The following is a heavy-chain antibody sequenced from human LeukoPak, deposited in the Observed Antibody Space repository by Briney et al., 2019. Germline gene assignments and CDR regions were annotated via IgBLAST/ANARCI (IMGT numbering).Heavy chain of an antibody. V-gene: IGHV3-23*01. D-gene: IGHD3-22*01. CDR3: AKVPYYYDSSGYYPPLFDY. J-gene: IGHJ4*02. Sequence: PGGSLRLSCAASGFTFSSYAMSWVRQAPGKGLEWVSAISGSGGSTYYADSVKGRFTISRDSSKNTLYLQMNSLRAEDTAVYYCAKVPYYYDSSGYYPPLFDYWGQGTLVTVSS. CDR1: GFTFSSYA. CDR2: ISGSGGST.